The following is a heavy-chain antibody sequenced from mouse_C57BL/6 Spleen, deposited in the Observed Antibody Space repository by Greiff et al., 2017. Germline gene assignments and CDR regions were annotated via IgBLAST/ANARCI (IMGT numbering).Heavy chain of an antibody. Sequence: QVQLQQPGTELVKPGASVKLSCKASGYAFTSYWMDWVKQRPGQGLEWIGNINPGNGGTNYNEKFKGKATLTVDKSSSTAYMQLSSLTSEDSAVYYCATFGGRAAWFAYWGQGTLVTVSA. CDR2: INPGNGGT. J-gene: IGHJ3*01. D-gene: IGHD3-1*01. CDR1: GYAFTSYW. CDR3: ATFGGRAAWFAY. V-gene: IGHV1-53*01.